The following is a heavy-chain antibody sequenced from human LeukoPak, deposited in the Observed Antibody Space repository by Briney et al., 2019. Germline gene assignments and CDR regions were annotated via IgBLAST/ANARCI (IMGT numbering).Heavy chain of an antibody. D-gene: IGHD6-13*01. V-gene: IGHV3-11*01. CDR1: GFTFSDYY. Sequence: KAGGSLRLSCAASGFTFSDYYMSWIRQAPGKGLEWVSYISSSGSTIYYADSVKGRFTISRDNAKNSLYLQMNSLRAEDTAVYYCARPRTRSSWYYHDAFDIWGQGTMVTVSS. CDR2: ISSSGSTI. CDR3: ARPRTRSSWYYHDAFDI. J-gene: IGHJ3*02.